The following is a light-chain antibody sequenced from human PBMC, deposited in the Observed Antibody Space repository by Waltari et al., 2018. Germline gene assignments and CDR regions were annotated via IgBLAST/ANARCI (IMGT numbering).Light chain of an antibody. V-gene: IGKV1D-12*01. CDR2: AAS. CDR1: QDINRW. J-gene: IGKJ5*01. Sequence: DIQMTQSPSSVSASVGDRVTITCLASQDINRWLAWYQQKPGKAPKLLIYAASTLQPWVPSRFSGSGSGTDYTLTINSLQPEDFAIYYCQQADTFPLTFGQGTRLEIK. CDR3: QQADTFPLT.